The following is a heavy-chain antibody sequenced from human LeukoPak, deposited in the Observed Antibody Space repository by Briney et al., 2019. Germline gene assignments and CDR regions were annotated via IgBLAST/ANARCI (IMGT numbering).Heavy chain of an antibody. CDR3: ARVTPGYGDYYFDY. Sequence: ASVKVSCKASGGTFSSYTISWVRQAPGQGLEWMGRIIPILGIANYAQEFQGRVTITADKSTSTAYMELSSLRSEDTAVYYCARVTPGYGDYYFDYWGQGTLVTVSS. J-gene: IGHJ4*02. CDR1: GGTFSSYT. CDR2: IIPILGIA. D-gene: IGHD4-17*01. V-gene: IGHV1-69*02.